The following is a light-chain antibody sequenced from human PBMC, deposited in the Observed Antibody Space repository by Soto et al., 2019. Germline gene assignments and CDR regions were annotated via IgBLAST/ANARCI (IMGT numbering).Light chain of an antibody. Sequence: QSALTQPPSASGSPGQSVTISCTGTSSDVGNYDSVSWYQHHPGKAPQAVIYEVNKRPSGVPDRFSGSKSGNTASLTVSGLQAEDEGDYYCSSYEGSNNYVFGTGTKVTVL. CDR2: EVN. J-gene: IGLJ1*01. CDR1: SSDVGNYDS. V-gene: IGLV2-8*01. CDR3: SSYEGSNNYV.